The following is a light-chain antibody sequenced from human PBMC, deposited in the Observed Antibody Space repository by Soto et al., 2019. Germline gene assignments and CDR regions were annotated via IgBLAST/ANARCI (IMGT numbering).Light chain of an antibody. CDR3: SSYTSSSTQVV. CDR1: SSDVGGYNY. V-gene: IGLV2-14*01. CDR2: DVS. Sequence: QSALTQPASVSGSPGQSITISCTGTSSDVGGYNYVSWYQQHPGKAPKLMIYDVSNRPSGVSNRFSGSKSGNTASLTISGLQAEDEAEYYGSSYTSSSTQVVFGGVTKLTVL. J-gene: IGLJ2*01.